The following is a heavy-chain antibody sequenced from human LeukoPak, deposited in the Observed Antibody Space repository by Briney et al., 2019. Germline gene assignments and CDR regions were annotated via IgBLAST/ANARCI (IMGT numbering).Heavy chain of an antibody. J-gene: IGHJ4*02. Sequence: SATLSLTCTVSGGSISSYYWSWIRQPPGKGLEWIGYIYTSGSTNYNPSLKSRVTISVDTSKNQFSLKLSSVTAADTAVYYCAGGLLWFGELSPNFDYWGQGTLVTVSS. CDR1: GGSISSYY. V-gene: IGHV4-4*09. CDR2: IYTSGST. CDR3: AGGLLWFGELSPNFDY. D-gene: IGHD3-10*01.